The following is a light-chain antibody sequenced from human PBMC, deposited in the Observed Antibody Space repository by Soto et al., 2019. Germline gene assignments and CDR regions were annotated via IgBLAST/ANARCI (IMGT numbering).Light chain of an antibody. J-gene: IGKJ1*01. CDR1: QSVLFSSDNKNY. Sequence: DFVMTQSPDSLAVSLGERATINCKSSQSVLFSSDNKNYLAWYQQKPGQPPKLLIYWASTRESGVPDRFSGSGSGTDFTLTISSLQAEDVAVYYCQQYYSNTPAFGQGTKVEIK. CDR3: QQYYSNTPA. CDR2: WAS. V-gene: IGKV4-1*01.